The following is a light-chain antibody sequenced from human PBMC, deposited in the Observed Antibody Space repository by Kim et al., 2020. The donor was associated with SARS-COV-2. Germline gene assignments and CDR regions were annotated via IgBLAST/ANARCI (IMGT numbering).Light chain of an antibody. CDR1: QSVSSS. Sequence: VSPGERATLSCRASQSVSSSLAWYQQKPVQAPRLLIYGASTRATGIPARFSGSGPGTEFTLTISSLQSEDFAVYYCQQYNNWPPYSFGQGTKLEI. V-gene: IGKV3-15*01. J-gene: IGKJ2*03. CDR3: QQYNNWPPYS. CDR2: GAS.